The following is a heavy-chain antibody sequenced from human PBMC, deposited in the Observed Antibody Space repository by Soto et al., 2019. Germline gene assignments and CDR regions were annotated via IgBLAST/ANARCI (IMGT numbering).Heavy chain of an antibody. CDR2: ISGSGGST. D-gene: IGHD3-16*02. Sequence: PGGSLRLSCAASGFTFSSYAMSWVRQAPGKGLEWVSAISGSGGSTYYADSVKGRFTISRDNSKNTLYLQMNSLRAEDTAVYYCAKDRLRPGDYIWGSYRYKWFDPWGQGTLVTVSS. J-gene: IGHJ5*02. V-gene: IGHV3-23*01. CDR3: AKDRLRPGDYIWGSYRYKWFDP. CDR1: GFTFSSYA.